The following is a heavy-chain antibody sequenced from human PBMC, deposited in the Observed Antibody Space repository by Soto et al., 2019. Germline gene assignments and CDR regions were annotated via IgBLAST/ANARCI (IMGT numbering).Heavy chain of an antibody. CDR1: GGTFSSYA. CDR3: ARDGTYYYGSGRSYYCYGMDV. V-gene: IGHV1-69*01. D-gene: IGHD3-10*01. CDR2: IIPIFGTA. Sequence: QVQLVQSGAEVKKPGSSVKVSCKASGGTFSSYAISWVRQAPGQGLEWMGGIIPIFGTANYAQKFQGRVTITADESTSTAYRELSSLRSEDTAVYYCARDGTYYYGSGRSYYCYGMDVWGQGTTVTVSS. J-gene: IGHJ6*02.